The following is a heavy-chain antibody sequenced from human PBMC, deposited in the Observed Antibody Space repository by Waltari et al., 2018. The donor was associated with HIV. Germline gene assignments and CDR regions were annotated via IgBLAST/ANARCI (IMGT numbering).Heavy chain of an antibody. V-gene: IGHV3-21*04. D-gene: IGHD2-15*01. CDR3: ARDSCGGGSCSRRLDF. J-gene: IGHJ4*02. CDR1: RFTFSTYS. Sequence: EVQLVESGGGLVTPGGSLRLSCAASRFTFSTYSMNWVRQVPGKGLEWVSSISSSGSDIYYADSVKGRFTISRDNARNSMYLQMNSLRAEDTAIYYCARDSCGGGSCSRRLDFWGQGTLVTVSS. CDR2: ISSSGSDI.